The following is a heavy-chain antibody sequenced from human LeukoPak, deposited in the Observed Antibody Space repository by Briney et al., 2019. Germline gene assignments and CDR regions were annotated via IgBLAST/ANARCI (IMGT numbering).Heavy chain of an antibody. J-gene: IGHJ4*02. CDR2: IRSKAYGGTT. CDR3: TTDGDPNAVATGLSY. CDR1: GFTFGDYA. D-gene: IGHD5-12*01. Sequence: GGSLRLSCTASGFTFGDYAMSWVRQAPGKGLGWVGFIRSKAYGGTTEYAASVKGRFTISRDDSKSIAYLQMNSLKTEDTAVYYCTTDGDPNAVATGLSYWGQGTLVTVSS. V-gene: IGHV3-49*04.